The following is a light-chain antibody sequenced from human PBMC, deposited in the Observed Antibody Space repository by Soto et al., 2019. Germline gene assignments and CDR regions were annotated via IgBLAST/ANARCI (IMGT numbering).Light chain of an antibody. V-gene: IGLV1-51*02. J-gene: IGLJ2*01. CDR1: SSNIGNNY. CDR3: GTWDSSLSAPCV. Sequence: QAVVTQPPSVSAAPGQKVTISCSGSSSNIGNNYVSWYQQLPGTAPKLLIYENNKRPSGIPDRFSGSKSGTSATLGITGLQTGDEADYYCGTWDSSLSAPCVFGGGTKLTVL. CDR2: ENN.